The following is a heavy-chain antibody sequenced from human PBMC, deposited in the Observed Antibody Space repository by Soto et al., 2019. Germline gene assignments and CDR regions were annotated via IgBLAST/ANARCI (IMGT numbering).Heavy chain of an antibody. CDR1: GFTFSSYG. CDR2: IWYDGSNK. J-gene: IGHJ6*02. V-gene: IGHV3-33*01. D-gene: IGHD3-10*01. CDR3: ARDGHGSGNYGMDV. Sequence: GGSLRLSCAASGFTFSSYGMHWVRQAPGKGLEWVAVIWYDGSNKYYADSVKGRFTISRDNSKNTLYLQMNSLRAEDTAVYYCARDGHGSGNYGMDVWGQGTAVTVSS.